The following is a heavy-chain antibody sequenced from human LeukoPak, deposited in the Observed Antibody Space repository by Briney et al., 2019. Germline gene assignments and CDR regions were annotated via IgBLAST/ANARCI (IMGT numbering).Heavy chain of an antibody. V-gene: IGHV3-7*01. CDR1: GFTFSSYW. CDR3: ARDDAYYDSSGFDY. J-gene: IGHJ4*02. Sequence: PGGSLRLSCAASGFTFSSYWMSWVRQAPGKRLEWVANIKQDGSEKYYVDSVKGRFTISRDNAKNSLYLQMNSLRAEDTAVYYCARDDAYYDSSGFDYWGQGTLVTVSS. D-gene: IGHD3-22*01. CDR2: IKQDGSEK.